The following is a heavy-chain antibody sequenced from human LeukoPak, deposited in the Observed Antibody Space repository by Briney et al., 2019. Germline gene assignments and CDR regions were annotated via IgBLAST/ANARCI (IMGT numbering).Heavy chain of an antibody. V-gene: IGHV4-31*03. D-gene: IGHD3-3*01. Sequence: SETLSLTCTVSGGSISSGGYYWNWIRQHPGTGLEWIGYIYYSGSTYYNPSLKSRVTISVDTSKNQFSLKLRSVTAADTAVYYCARDGARGYDFWSGYYSGKELIWFDPWGQGTLVTVSS. CDR1: GGSISSGGYY. CDR3: ARDGARGYDFWSGYYSGKELIWFDP. CDR2: IYYSGST. J-gene: IGHJ5*02.